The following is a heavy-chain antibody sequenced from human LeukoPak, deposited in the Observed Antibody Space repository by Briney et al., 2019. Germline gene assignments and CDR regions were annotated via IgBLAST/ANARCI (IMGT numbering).Heavy chain of an antibody. CDR2: IYHSGST. CDR1: DYSISSGYY. CDR3: ARVSESGTYYYYMDV. D-gene: IGHD1-26*01. J-gene: IGHJ6*03. V-gene: IGHV4-38-2*02. Sequence: PSETLSLTCTVSDYSISSGYYWGWIRQPPGKGLEWIGTIYHSGSTYYNPSLKSRITVSLNTSKNQFSLRLSSITAADTAVYYCARVSESGTYYYYMDVWGKGTTVTVSS.